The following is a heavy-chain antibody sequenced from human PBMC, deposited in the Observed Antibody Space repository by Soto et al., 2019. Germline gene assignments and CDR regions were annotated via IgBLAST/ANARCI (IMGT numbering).Heavy chain of an antibody. D-gene: IGHD1-26*01. CDR3: AKNQGVELVPLATVDWFDP. V-gene: IGHV3-23*01. Sequence: PVGSLRLSCAASRFTFENFGMSWVRQAPGKGLEWISSISGSGLNKYYADSVKGRFTISRDNSKNTVYLELSNLRAEDTAVYHCAKNQGVELVPLATVDWFDPWGQGSVVTVSS. CDR2: ISGSGLNK. J-gene: IGHJ5*02. CDR1: RFTFENFG.